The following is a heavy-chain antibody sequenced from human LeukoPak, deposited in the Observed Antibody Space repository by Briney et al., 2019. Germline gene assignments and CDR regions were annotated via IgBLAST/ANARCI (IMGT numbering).Heavy chain of an antibody. CDR2: IYSGGST. Sequence: GGSLRLSCAASGFTFSSYAMSWVRQAPGKGLEWVSVIYSGGSTYYTDSVKGRFTISRDNSKNTLYLQMNSLRAEDTAVYYCARDTTMVRGVMGYYYGMDVWGQGTTVTVSS. J-gene: IGHJ6*02. CDR3: ARDTTMVRGVMGYYYGMDV. D-gene: IGHD3-10*01. V-gene: IGHV3-53*01. CDR1: GFTFSSYA.